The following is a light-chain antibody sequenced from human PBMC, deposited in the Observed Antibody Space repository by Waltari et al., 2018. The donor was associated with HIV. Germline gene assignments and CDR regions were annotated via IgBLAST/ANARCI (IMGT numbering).Light chain of an antibody. CDR2: DVS. J-gene: IGLJ3*02. Sequence: QSALTRPASVSGSPGQSITISCTGTSSDVGGYNYVSWYQHHPGKAPKVMIYDVSNRPAGISNRFSGSKSGNTASLTISGLQAEDEADYYCVSYTTSGTSVFGGGTKLTVL. CDR1: SSDVGGYNY. CDR3: VSYTTSGTSV. V-gene: IGLV2-14*01.